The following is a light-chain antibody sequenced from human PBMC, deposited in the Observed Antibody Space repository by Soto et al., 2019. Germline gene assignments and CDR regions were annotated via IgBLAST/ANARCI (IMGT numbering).Light chain of an antibody. CDR3: QQYGSSPLIT. Sequence: EIVLTQSPGTLSLSPGQRATLSCRASQRLSASDIAWYQQKPGQAPKFLIYGVSSRATGIPDRFSGSGSGTDFTLTISRLEPEHFAVYHCQQYGSSPLITFGQGTRLEIK. CDR1: QRLSASD. J-gene: IGKJ5*01. V-gene: IGKV3-20*01. CDR2: GVS.